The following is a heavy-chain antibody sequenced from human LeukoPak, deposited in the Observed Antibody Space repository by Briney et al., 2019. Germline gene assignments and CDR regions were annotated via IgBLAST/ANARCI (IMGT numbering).Heavy chain of an antibody. CDR2: ISSTGYNT. V-gene: IGHV3-48*04. CDR1: GFTFTNYR. J-gene: IGHJ4*02. D-gene: IGHD6-25*01. Sequence: GGSLRLSCTTSGFTFTNYRMHWVRRGPGKGLDWITDISSTGYNTFYADSVKGRFTISRDNAKNSLYLQMNSLRAEDTAVYYCAINLPASSGDYWGQGTLVTVSS. CDR3: AINLPASSGDY.